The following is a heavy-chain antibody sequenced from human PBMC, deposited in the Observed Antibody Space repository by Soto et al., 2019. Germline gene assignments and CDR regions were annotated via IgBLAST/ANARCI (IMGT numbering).Heavy chain of an antibody. V-gene: IGHV1-18*01. CDR3: AADSSGSTADYYYYYGMDV. D-gene: IGHD3-22*01. J-gene: IGHJ6*02. CDR1: GSAFTRHG. CDR2: ISPYTGNT. Sequence: ASVKVSCKASGSAFTRHGISWVRQAPGQGLEWVGCISPYTGNTKYVQKFQGRVTMTTDTSTNTAYMELRSLRSDDTAVYYCAADSSGSTADYYYYYGMDVWGQGTTVTVSS.